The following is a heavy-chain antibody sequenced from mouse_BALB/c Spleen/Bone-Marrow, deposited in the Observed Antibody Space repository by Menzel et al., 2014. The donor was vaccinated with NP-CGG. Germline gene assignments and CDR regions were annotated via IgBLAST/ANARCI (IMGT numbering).Heavy chain of an antibody. V-gene: IGHV5-6-4*01. J-gene: IGHJ4*01. CDR1: GFTFSSYT. CDR2: ISRGGSYT. Sequence: EVQVVESGGGLVKPGGSLKLSCAASGFTFSSYTMSWVRQTPEKRLEWVATISRGGSYTYYPDSVKGRFTISRDNAKNTLYLQMSSLKSEDTAMYYCTRDPYYYGSSYAMDYWGQGTSVTVSS. CDR3: TRDPYYYGSSYAMDY. D-gene: IGHD1-1*01.